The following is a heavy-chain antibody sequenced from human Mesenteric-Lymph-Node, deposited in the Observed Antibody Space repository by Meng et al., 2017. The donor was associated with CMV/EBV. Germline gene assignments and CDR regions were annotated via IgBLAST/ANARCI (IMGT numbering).Heavy chain of an antibody. CDR1: GASVSCDRPY. CDR2: IHYTGRS. CDR3: ARHMSDPESDPFDP. Sequence: SGASVSCDRPYWVWSRQSPGKGLEWIGNIHYTGRSFYSPSFRGRLTISVDTSNNQFSLKLSSVTAADTAVYYCARHMSDPESDPFDPWGQGILVTVSS. V-gene: IGHV4-39*01. D-gene: IGHD2/OR15-2a*01. J-gene: IGHJ5*02.